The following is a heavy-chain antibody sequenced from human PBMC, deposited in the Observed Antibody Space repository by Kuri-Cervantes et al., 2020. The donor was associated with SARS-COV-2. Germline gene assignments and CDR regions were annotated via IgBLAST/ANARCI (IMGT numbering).Heavy chain of an antibody. J-gene: IGHJ4*02. D-gene: IGHD5-24*01. Sequence: GESLKISCAASGFIFRSYEMNWLRQAPGKGLEWIAHISSSGNTAYYTDSVKGRFTISRDNAKNSLYLQMNSLRAEDTAIYFCARVGEETGTWVSIDFWGQGTLVTVSS. CDR2: ISSSGNTA. V-gene: IGHV3-48*03. CDR1: GFIFRSYE. CDR3: ARVGEETGTWVSIDF.